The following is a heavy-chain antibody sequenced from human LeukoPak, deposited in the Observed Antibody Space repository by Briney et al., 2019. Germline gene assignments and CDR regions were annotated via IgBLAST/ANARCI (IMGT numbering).Heavy chain of an antibody. V-gene: IGHV4-39*07. J-gene: IGHJ4*02. Sequence: SETLSLTCTVSGGSVSSSSYYWGWIRQPPGKGLEWIGSIYYSGSTYYNPSLKSRVTISVDTSKNQFSLKLSSVTAADTAVYYCERVDILTGYAWGQGTLVTVSS. CDR1: GGSVSSSSYY. D-gene: IGHD3-9*01. CDR3: ERVDILTGYA. CDR2: IYYSGST.